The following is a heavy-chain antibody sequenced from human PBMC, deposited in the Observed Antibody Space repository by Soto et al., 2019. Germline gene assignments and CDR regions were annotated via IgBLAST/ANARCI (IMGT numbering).Heavy chain of an antibody. D-gene: IGHD2-21*02. J-gene: IGHJ5*02. CDR2: VYYTGST. CDR3: VRTARESAVAPHWLDR. Sequence: SETLSLTCTVSGASIRSTDYYWSWIRQAPGKGLEWIGYVYYTGSTYYNPSLMSRLTISVDTSKNQFSLKLTSVTAAETAVYYCVRTARESAVAPHWLDRWGQGTQVTVSS. CDR1: GASIRSTDYY. V-gene: IGHV4-30-4*01.